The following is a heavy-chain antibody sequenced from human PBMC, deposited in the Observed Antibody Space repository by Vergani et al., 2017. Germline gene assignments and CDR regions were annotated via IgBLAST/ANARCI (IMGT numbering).Heavy chain of an antibody. J-gene: IGHJ4*02. CDR2: IWFDGDNK. Sequence: QVQLVESGGGVVHPGKSLRLSCAASGFTFRNHGMHWVRQAPGKGPEWVAVIWFDGDNKYYADSVKGRFTIARDNSKNTLFLQMNSLRAEDTAVYYCVRDRRPEVVNIFDYWGRGTLVTVSS. V-gene: IGHV3-33*01. CDR3: VRDRRPEVVNIFDY. D-gene: IGHD4-23*01. CDR1: GFTFRNHG.